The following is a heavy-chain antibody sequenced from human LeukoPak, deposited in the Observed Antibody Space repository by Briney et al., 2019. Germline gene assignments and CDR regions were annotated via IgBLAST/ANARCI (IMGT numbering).Heavy chain of an antibody. CDR3: AKDSMGGSLDY. D-gene: IGHD3-16*01. CDR1: GFTFTTYG. J-gene: IGHJ4*02. V-gene: IGHV3-30*18. Sequence: GKSLRLSCAASGFTFTTYGMHWVRQPPGKGLEWVALISHDGNHAFYAESVKGRFTIFRDNSNTTLYLQLNSLRVEDTAVYYCAKDSMGGSLDYWGQGSLVTVSS. CDR2: ISHDGNHA.